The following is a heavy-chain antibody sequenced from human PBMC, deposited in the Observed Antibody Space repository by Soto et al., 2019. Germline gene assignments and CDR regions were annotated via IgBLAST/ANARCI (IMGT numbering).Heavy chain of an antibody. Sequence: PSETLSLTCTVSGGSISSYYWSWIRQPPGKGLEWIGYIYYSGSTNYNPSLKSRVTISVDTSKNQFSLKLSSVTAADTAVYYCARDSFNMVRGVSYGLDVWGQGTTVTVSS. D-gene: IGHD3-10*01. CDR2: IYYSGST. CDR3: ARDSFNMVRGVSYGLDV. J-gene: IGHJ6*02. V-gene: IGHV4-59*01. CDR1: GGSISSYY.